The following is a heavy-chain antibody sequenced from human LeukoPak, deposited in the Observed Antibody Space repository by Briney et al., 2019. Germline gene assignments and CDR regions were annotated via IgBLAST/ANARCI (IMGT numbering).Heavy chain of an antibody. CDR2: MEIDSGNT. D-gene: IGHD1-1*01. J-gene: IGHJ4*02. CDR1: GFPFIEYS. CDR3: ARDHNCAFDN. V-gene: IGHV3-48*01. Sequence: GGPLRLSCTASGFPFIEYSMNWVRQAPGKGLEWISYMEIDSGNTKYSDSVRGRFTLSADKAKNSLYLQMNSLRVEDTAVYYCARDHNCAFDNWGQGTLVCVAS.